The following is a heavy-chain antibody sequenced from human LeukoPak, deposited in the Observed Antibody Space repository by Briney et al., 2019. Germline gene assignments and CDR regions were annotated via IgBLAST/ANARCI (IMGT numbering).Heavy chain of an antibody. V-gene: IGHV3-23*01. CDR3: AKDRHYYDSSGYPPY. D-gene: IGHD3-22*01. Sequence: PGGSLRLSCAASGFTFSSYAMSWVRDAPGKGLEWGSAISGSGGRTYYADSVKGRFTISRDNSKNTLYLQMNSLRAEDTAVYYCAKDRHYYDSSGYPPYWGQGTLVTVSS. J-gene: IGHJ4*02. CDR1: GFTFSSYA. CDR2: ISGSGGRT.